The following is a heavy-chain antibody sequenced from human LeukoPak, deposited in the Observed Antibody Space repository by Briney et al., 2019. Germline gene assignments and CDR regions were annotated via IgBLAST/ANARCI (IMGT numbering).Heavy chain of an antibody. D-gene: IGHD6-13*01. CDR2: IRSKGDGGTT. Sequence: PGGSLRLSCTASGFTFGYYAMSWVRQAPGKGLEWVDFIRSKGDGGTTEYAASVKGRFSISRDDSKSIAYLQMNSLKSEDTAVYYCSRYSSSWDLDYWGQGTLVTVSS. J-gene: IGHJ4*02. CDR1: GFTFGYYA. CDR3: SRYSSSWDLDY. V-gene: IGHV3-49*04.